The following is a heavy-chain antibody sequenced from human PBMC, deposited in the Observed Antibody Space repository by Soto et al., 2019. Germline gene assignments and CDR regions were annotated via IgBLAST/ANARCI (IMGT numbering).Heavy chain of an antibody. CDR3: ARHYYYYYGMDV. J-gene: IGHJ6*02. CDR1: GGSVSSGSYY. Sequence: SETLSLTCTVSGGSVSSGSYYWSWIRQPPGKGLEWIGYIYYSGSTNYNPSLKSRVTISVDTSKNQFSLKLSSVTAADTAVYYCARHYYYYYGMDVWGQGTTVTVSS. V-gene: IGHV4-61*01. CDR2: IYYSGST.